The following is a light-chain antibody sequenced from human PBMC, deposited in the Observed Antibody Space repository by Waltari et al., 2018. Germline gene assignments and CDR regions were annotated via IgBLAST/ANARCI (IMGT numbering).Light chain of an antibody. J-gene: IGKJ4*01. CDR2: TAS. Sequence: DIQMTQSPSSVSASVGDRVTISCRASQGIGNMLAWYQQKPGKAPNLLIYTASTLRSGVPSRFSGSRSGSDFTLTITNLLPEDFATYDCQQARSVPLTFGGGTKVEI. CDR1: QGIGNM. V-gene: IGKV1-12*01. CDR3: QQARSVPLT.